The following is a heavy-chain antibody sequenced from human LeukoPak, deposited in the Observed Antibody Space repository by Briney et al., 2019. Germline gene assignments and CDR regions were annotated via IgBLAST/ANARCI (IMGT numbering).Heavy chain of an antibody. J-gene: IGHJ1*01. CDR3: AKDPLEQLSTIYFQN. V-gene: IGHV3-23*01. CDR1: GFTFSSHT. CDR2: IGGSGDST. D-gene: IGHD6-6*01. Sequence: GGSLRLSCAASGFTFSSHTMSWVRQAPGKGLEWVSAIGGSGDSTYYADSVKGRFTISRDNSQNTLYLQMDSLRAEDTAVYYCAKDPLEQLSTIYFQNWGQGTLVTVSS.